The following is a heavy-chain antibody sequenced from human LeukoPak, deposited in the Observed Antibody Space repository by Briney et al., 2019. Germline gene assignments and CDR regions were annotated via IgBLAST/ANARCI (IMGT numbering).Heavy chain of an antibody. D-gene: IGHD4-17*01. CDR1: GYSFTTYW. V-gene: IGHV5-51*01. CDR2: IYPGDSDT. CDR3: ARLLTVSPPTRGAFDI. J-gene: IGHJ3*02. Sequence: GESLKISCKGSGYSFTTYWIGWVRQMPGKGLEWMGIIYPGDSDTGYSPSFQGQVTISADKSISTAYLQWSSLKASDTVMYYCARLLTVSPPTRGAFDIWGQGTMVTVSS.